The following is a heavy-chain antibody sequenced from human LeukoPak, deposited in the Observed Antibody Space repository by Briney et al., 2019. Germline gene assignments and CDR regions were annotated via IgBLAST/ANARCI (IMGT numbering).Heavy chain of an antibody. V-gene: IGHV3-30-3*02. CDR3: AKKGYSSGKPDAFDI. Sequence: GGSLRLSCEAAGFTFTSYAIHWVRQAPGKGLEWVAVISSDGSNKYYADSVKGRFTISRDNSKNTLYLQMSSLRAEDTAIYYCAKKGYSSGKPDAFDIWGQGTMVTVSS. CDR1: GFTFTSYA. D-gene: IGHD6-19*01. J-gene: IGHJ3*02. CDR2: ISSDGSNK.